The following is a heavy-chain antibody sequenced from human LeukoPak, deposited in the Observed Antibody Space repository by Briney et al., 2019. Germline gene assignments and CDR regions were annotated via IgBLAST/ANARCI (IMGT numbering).Heavy chain of an antibody. CDR2: INPSGGST. CDR1: GYTFTSYY. Sequence: ASVKVSCKASGYTFTSYYMHWVRQAPGQGLEWMGIINPSGGSTSYAQKFQGRVTMTTDTSTSTAYMELGSLRSDDTAVYYCARDWGSLTMIPAYWGQGTLVTVSS. J-gene: IGHJ4*02. CDR3: ARDWGSLTMIPAY. D-gene: IGHD3-22*01. V-gene: IGHV1-46*01.